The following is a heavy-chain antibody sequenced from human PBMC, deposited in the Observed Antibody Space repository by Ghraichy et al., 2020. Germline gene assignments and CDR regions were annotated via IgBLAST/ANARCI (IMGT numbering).Heavy chain of an antibody. D-gene: IGHD3-9*01. Sequence: GESLNISCAGSGFTFSAYEMNWVRQAPGEGLEWVSYISNSGDTIYYADSVKGRFIISRDNAKNSLYLQMNSLRADDTAIYYCARVGLRFFDWSLWGQGSLVTVSS. CDR1: GFTFSAYE. CDR2: ISNSGDTI. V-gene: IGHV3-48*03. J-gene: IGHJ4*02. CDR3: ARVGLRFFDWSL.